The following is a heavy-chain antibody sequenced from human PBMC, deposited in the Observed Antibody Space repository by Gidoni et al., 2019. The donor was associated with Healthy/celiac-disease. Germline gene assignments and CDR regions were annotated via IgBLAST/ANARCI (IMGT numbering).Heavy chain of an antibody. Sequence: VQLQESGPGLVNPSQTLSLTCTVTGGSISSGSYYWSWIRQPAGKGLEWIGRIYTSGSTNYNPSLKRRVTISVDTAKNQFSLKLSSVTAADTAVYYCARAVSGFVPHFDYWGQGTLVTVSS. V-gene: IGHV4-61*02. D-gene: IGHD3-10*01. J-gene: IGHJ4*02. CDR2: IYTSGST. CDR3: ARAVSGFVPHFDY. CDR1: GGSISSGSYY.